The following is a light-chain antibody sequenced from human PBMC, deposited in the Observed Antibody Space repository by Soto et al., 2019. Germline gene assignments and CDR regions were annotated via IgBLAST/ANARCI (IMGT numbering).Light chain of an antibody. Sequence: QSALTQPRSVSGSPGQSVTISCTGTSSDIGISYFVSRYEQHPYVSWYQQYPGKAPKLMIYDASKRPSGVPDRFSGSKSGNTASLIISGLQAEDEADYYCCSYAGSATLIFGGGTKLTVL. CDR3: CSYAGSATLI. J-gene: IGLJ2*01. CDR2: DAS. V-gene: IGLV2-11*01. CDR1: SSDIGISYFVSRYEQHPY.